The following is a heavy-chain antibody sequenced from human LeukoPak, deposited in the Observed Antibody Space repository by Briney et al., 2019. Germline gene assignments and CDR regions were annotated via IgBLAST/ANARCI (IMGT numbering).Heavy chain of an antibody. Sequence: GGSLRLSCAASGFTFSSYAMSWVRQAPGKGLEWVSAISGSGGSTYYADSVKGRFTISRDNSKNTPYLQMNSLRAEDTAVYYCAKSPPSGYDYVWGSYRGLYYFDYWGQGTLVTVSS. D-gene: IGHD3-16*02. CDR3: AKSPPSGYDYVWGSYRGLYYFDY. V-gene: IGHV3-23*01. CDR1: GFTFSSYA. J-gene: IGHJ4*02. CDR2: ISGSGGST.